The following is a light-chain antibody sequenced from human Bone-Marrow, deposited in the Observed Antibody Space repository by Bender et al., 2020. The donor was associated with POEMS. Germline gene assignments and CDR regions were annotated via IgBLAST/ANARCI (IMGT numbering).Light chain of an antibody. V-gene: IGLV3-1*01. J-gene: IGLJ2*01. CDR2: QDT. Sequence: QQKPGQSPVLVIYQDTTRPSGIPERFSSSNSGNTATLTISGTQAMDEADYYCQAWDTYSVIFGGGTKLTVL. CDR3: QAWDTYSVI.